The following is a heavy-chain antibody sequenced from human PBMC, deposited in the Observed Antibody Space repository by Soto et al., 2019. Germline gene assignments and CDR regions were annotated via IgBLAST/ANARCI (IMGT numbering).Heavy chain of an antibody. V-gene: IGHV4-4*07. Sequence: PXETLSLPCTVSGGSISSYDWSWIRQPAGKGLEWIGRIYTSGSTNYNPSLKSRVTMSVDTSKNQFSLKLRSVTAADTAVYYCAGRIVGADYYGMDVWGQGTTVTVSS. CDR3: AGRIVGADYYGMDV. J-gene: IGHJ6*02. CDR1: GGSISSYD. CDR2: IYTSGST. D-gene: IGHD1-26*01.